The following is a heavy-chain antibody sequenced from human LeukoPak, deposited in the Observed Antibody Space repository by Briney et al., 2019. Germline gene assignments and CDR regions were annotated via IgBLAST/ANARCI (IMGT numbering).Heavy chain of an antibody. CDR2: ISGSGGST. CDR1: GFTFSSYA. V-gene: IGHV3-23*01. D-gene: IGHD3-10*01. Sequence: GGSLRLSCAASGFTFSSYAMSWVRQAPGKGLEWVSAISGSGGSTYYADSVKGRFTISRDNSKNTLYLQMNSLRAEDTAVYYCAKLRGPFGAPGGDYWGQGTLVTVSS. J-gene: IGHJ4*02. CDR3: AKLRGPFGAPGGDY.